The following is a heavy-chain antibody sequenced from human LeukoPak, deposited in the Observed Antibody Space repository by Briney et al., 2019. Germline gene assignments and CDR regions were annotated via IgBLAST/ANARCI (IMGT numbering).Heavy chain of an antibody. CDR2: ISAYNGNT. Sequence: ASVKVSCKASGYTFTSYGISWVRQAPGQGLEWMGWISAYNGNTNYAQKLQGRVTMTTDTSTSTAYMELRSLRSDDTAVYYCARVGGAHYYGSGSAYYYYYYMDVWGKGTTVTVSS. V-gene: IGHV1-18*01. CDR3: ARVGGAHYYGSGSAYYYYYYMDV. D-gene: IGHD3-10*01. J-gene: IGHJ6*03. CDR1: GYTFTSYG.